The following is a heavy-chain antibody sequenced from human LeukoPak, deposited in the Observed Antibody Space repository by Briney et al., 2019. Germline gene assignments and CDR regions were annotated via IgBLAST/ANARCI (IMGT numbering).Heavy chain of an antibody. J-gene: IGHJ6*02. D-gene: IGHD3-10*01. CDR2: ISHSGST. V-gene: IGHV4-34*01. CDR1: GGSFRGYY. Sequence: SETLSLTCAVYGGSFRGYYWSWIRQPPGKGLEWVGEISHSGSTNYNPSLKSRVTISVDTSKNQFSLKLSSVTAADTAVYYCARVGNYYYGSGSYHRYPYYYYYGMDVWGQGTTVTVSS. CDR3: ARVGNYYYGSGSYHRYPYYYYYGMDV.